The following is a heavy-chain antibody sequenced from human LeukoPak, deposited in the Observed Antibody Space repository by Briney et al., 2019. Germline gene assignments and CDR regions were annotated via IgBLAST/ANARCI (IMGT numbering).Heavy chain of an antibody. J-gene: IGHJ3*02. Sequence: TGGSLRLSCAASGFTFSSYSMNWVRQAPGKGLEWVSSISSSSSYIYYADSVKGRFTISRDNAKNSLYLQMNSLRAEDTAVYYCARDIIVGATAGRDAFDIWGQGTMVTVSS. CDR1: GFTFSSYS. CDR3: ARDIIVGATAGRDAFDI. V-gene: IGHV3-21*01. D-gene: IGHD1-26*01. CDR2: ISSSSSYI.